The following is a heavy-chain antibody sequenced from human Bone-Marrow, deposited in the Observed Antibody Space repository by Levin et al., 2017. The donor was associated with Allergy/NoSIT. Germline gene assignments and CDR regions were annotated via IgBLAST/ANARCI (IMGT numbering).Heavy chain of an antibody. CDR3: ATDLYHRGRYHGY. J-gene: IGHJ4*02. CDR2: VSGGGGST. CDR1: GFTFSSYA. D-gene: IGHD1-26*01. V-gene: IGHV3-23*01. Sequence: GESLKISCAASGFTFSSYAMSWVRQPPGKGLEWVSAVSGGGGSTYYADSVKGRFTISRDNSKNTLNLQMSSLRAEDTAVYYCATDLYHRGRYHGYWGQGTLVIVSS.